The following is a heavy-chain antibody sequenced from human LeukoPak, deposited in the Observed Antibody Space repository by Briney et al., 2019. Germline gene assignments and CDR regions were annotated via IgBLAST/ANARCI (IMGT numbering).Heavy chain of an antibody. CDR1: GFTFRDSW. CDR3: ARHLLRGQNFDY. J-gene: IGHJ4*02. V-gene: IGHV3-7*01. CDR2: IKDDGSDE. Sequence: PGGSLRLSCGNSGFTFRDSWMSWFRQAPGQGLEWVASIKDDGSDEYYLDSVRGRFTISRDNAEDSLYLQLDDLRAEDTAVFYCARHLLRGQNFDYWGQGTLVTVSS.